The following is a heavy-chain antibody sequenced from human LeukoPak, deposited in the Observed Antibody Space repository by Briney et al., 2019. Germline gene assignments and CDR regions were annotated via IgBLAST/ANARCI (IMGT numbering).Heavy chain of an antibody. D-gene: IGHD3-9*01. CDR1: GFTFTSYW. CDR2: SNADGSGT. Sequence: GGSLRLSCAASGFTFTSYWMHWVRQAPGKGLVWVSRSNADGSGTSYADSVKGRFTISRDNAKNTLYLQMNTLRVEDTAVYYCTRDLMDYDVSTGLHHYYMDVWGQGTTVTVSS. V-gene: IGHV3-74*01. CDR3: TRDLMDYDVSTGLHHYYMDV. J-gene: IGHJ6*02.